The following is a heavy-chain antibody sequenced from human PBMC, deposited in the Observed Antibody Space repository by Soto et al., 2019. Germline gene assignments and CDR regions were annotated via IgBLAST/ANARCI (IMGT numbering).Heavy chain of an antibody. J-gene: IGHJ4*02. CDR1: GFAFSNYA. D-gene: IGHD4-17*01. V-gene: IGHV3-23*01. Sequence: EVQLLESGGDLVQPGGSLRLSCAASGFAFSNYAMSWVRQAPGKGLEWVSGVGGSGDRTYYADFVKGRFTVSRDNSKNTMYLQMNSLRVEDTAIYYCARAEDDYGDRDHFDFWGQGTLVTVSS. CDR3: ARAEDDYGDRDHFDF. CDR2: VGGSGDRT.